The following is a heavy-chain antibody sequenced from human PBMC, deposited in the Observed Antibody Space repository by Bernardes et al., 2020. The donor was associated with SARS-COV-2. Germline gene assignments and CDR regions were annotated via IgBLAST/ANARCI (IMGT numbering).Heavy chain of an antibody. D-gene: IGHD3-22*01. CDR2: ISGSGGST. Sequence: GGSLRLSCAASGFTFSSYAMSWVRQAPGKGLEWVSGISGSGGSTYYADSVKGRFTITRDNSKHTLYLQMNSLRAEDTAVYNCAKDFTMIVVGFFENWGQGTLVTVSS. V-gene: IGHV3-23*01. CDR1: GFTFSSYA. J-gene: IGHJ4*02. CDR3: AKDFTMIVVGFFEN.